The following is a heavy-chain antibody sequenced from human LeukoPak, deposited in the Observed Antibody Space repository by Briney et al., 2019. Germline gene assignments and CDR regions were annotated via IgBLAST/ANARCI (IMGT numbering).Heavy chain of an antibody. CDR2: MSYDGGNK. CDR1: GFTFSNYG. J-gene: IGHJ4*02. V-gene: IGHV3-30*18. Sequence: GGSLRLSCAASGFTFSNYGMHWVRKAPGKGLEWVAVMSYDGGNKYYADSVKGRFSISRDNSKNTLYLQMNSLRTEDTAVYYCAKDRQGDYGDFDSPDYWGQGTLVTVSS. CDR3: AKDRQGDYGDFDSPDY. D-gene: IGHD4-17*01.